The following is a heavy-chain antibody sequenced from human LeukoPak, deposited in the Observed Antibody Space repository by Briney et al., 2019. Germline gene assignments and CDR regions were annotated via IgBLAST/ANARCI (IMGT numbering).Heavy chain of an antibody. V-gene: IGHV1-8*03. CDR2: MNPNSGNT. CDR3: ARAGRGDSGWYGSLTNYYYYYMDV. Sequence: ASVKVSCKASGYTFTSYDINWVRQATGQGLEWMGGMNPNSGNTGYAQKFQGRVTITRNTSISTAYMELSSLRSEDTAVYYCARAGRGDSGWYGSLTNYYYYYMDVWGKGTTVTVSS. CDR1: GYTFTSYD. D-gene: IGHD6-19*01. J-gene: IGHJ6*03.